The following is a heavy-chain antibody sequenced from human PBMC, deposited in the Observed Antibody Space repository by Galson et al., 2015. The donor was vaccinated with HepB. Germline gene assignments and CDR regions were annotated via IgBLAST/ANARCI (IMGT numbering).Heavy chain of an antibody. Sequence: SLRLSCAASGFTFSSYAMHWVRQAPGKGLEWVAVISYDGSNKYYADSVKGRFTISRDNSKNTLYLQMNSLRAEDTAVYYSARDPGYSSSSLGYAFDIWGQGTMVTASS. CDR3: ARDPGYSSSSLGYAFDI. J-gene: IGHJ3*02. V-gene: IGHV3-30-3*01. D-gene: IGHD6-6*01. CDR2: ISYDGSNK. CDR1: GFTFSSYA.